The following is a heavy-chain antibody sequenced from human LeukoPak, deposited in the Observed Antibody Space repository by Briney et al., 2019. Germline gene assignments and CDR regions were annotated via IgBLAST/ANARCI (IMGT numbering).Heavy chain of an antibody. CDR3: ARVGGSYSYYYYMDV. D-gene: IGHD1-26*01. CDR1: GGAISSYY. Sequence: PSETLSLTCTVSGGAISSYYWSWIRQPAGKGLEWIGRIYTSGSTNYNPSLKSRVTMSVDTSKNQFSLKLSSVTAADTAVYYCARVGGSYSYYYYMDVWGKGTTVTVSS. CDR2: IYTSGST. V-gene: IGHV4-4*07. J-gene: IGHJ6*03.